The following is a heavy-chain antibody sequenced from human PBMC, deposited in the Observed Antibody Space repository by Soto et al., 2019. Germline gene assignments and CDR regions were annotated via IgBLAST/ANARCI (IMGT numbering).Heavy chain of an antibody. CDR2: IYPGDSDT. J-gene: IGHJ5*02. D-gene: IGHD2-21*01. CDR3: ARRGQYCGTSPCRSAP. Sequence: EVQLVQSGAEVKKPGESLMISCKASGYSFSDYWIGWVRQMPGRGLEWMGIIYPGDSDTRYSASFQGQVTISADKSISTTFLRWSSLRASDPAMYYWARRGQYCGTSPCRSAPWGKGPLVTVSS. V-gene: IGHV5-51*01. CDR1: GYSFSDYW.